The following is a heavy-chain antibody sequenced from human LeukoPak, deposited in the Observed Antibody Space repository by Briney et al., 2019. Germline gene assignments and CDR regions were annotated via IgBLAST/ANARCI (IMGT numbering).Heavy chain of an antibody. V-gene: IGHV3-7*01. CDR3: ARVIGAWSAY. Sequence: GGSLRLSCVGSGFTLSSHWMHWVRQAPGKGLEWVANIKQDESEIYYVDSVKGRFTISRDNAENSLYLQMNSLRAEDTAVYYCARVIGAWSAYWGQGTLVTVSS. D-gene: IGHD6-19*01. CDR1: GFTLSSHW. J-gene: IGHJ4*02. CDR2: IKQDESEI.